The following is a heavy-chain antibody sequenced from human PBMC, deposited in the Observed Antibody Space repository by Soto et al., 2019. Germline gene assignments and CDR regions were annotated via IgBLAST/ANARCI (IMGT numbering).Heavy chain of an antibody. CDR2: IIPIFGTA. D-gene: IGHD6-13*01. J-gene: IGHJ5*02. V-gene: IGHV1-69*13. Sequence: SVQVSCKASGGTFRSYAISWVRQAPGQGLEWMGGIIPIFGTANYAQKFQGRVTITADESTSTAYMELSSLRSEDTAVYYCARGSAAAGTMDWFDPWGQGTLVTVSS. CDR3: ARGSAAAGTMDWFDP. CDR1: GGTFRSYA.